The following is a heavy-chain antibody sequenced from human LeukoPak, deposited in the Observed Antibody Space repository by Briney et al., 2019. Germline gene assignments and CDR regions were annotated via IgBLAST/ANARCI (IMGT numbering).Heavy chain of an antibody. CDR2: TYHSGST. V-gene: IGHV4-38-2*02. D-gene: IGHD3-3*01. CDR1: GYSISSGYY. CDR3: ARGSSKWGGVAPHRYFDY. Sequence: SETLSLTCTVSGYSISSGYYWGWIRQPPGKGLEWIGSTYHSGSTYYNPSLKSRVTISVDTSKNQFPLKLSSVTAADTAVYYCARGSSKWGGVAPHRYFDYWGQGTLVTVSS. J-gene: IGHJ4*02.